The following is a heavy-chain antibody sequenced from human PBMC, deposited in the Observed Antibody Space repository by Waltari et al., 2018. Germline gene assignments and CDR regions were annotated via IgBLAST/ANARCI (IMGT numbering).Heavy chain of an antibody. CDR3: AGGWVGATLDY. D-gene: IGHD1-26*01. Sequence: QVQLVQSGAEVKKPGSSVKVSCKASGGTFSSYAISWVRQAPGQGLEWMGRSSPIFGTANYAQKFQGRVTITADKSTSTAYMELSSLRSEDTAVYYCAGGWVGATLDYWGQGTLVTVSS. V-gene: IGHV1-69*13. CDR2: SSPIFGTA. CDR1: GGTFSSYA. J-gene: IGHJ4*02.